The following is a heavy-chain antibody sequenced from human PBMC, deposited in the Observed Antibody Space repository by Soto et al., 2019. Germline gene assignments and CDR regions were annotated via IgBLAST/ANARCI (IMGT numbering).Heavy chain of an antibody. D-gene: IGHD4-4*01. J-gene: IGHJ4*02. Sequence: GGSLRLSCAASGFIFNAYAMTWVRQAPGKGLEWVSAIGGSGGNTYYAASVKGRFTISRDNSKDTVDLEMNRLRVDDTVVYFCARVASDYINSADHWGQGILVTVSS. V-gene: IGHV3-23*01. CDR2: IGGSGGNT. CDR3: ARVASDYINSADH. CDR1: GFIFNAYA.